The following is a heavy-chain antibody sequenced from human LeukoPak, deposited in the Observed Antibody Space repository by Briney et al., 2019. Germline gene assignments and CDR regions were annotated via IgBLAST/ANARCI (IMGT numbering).Heavy chain of an antibody. CDR1: GGSISSSSYY. J-gene: IGHJ4*02. D-gene: IGHD3-10*01. CDR2: IYYSGST. V-gene: IGHV4-39*01. Sequence: SSETLSLTCTVSGGSISSSSYYWGWIRQPLGKGLEWIGSIYYSGSTYYNPSLKRRVTIYVDTSKNQVSLKLSYVTAADTAVYYCASLPATMVRGVPFDYWGQGTLVTVSS. CDR3: ASLPATMVRGVPFDY.